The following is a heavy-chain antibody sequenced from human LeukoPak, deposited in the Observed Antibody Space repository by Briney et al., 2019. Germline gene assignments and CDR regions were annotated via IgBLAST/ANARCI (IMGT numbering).Heavy chain of an antibody. V-gene: IGHV3-23*01. Sequence: GGSLRLSCAASGFTFSSYAMSWVRQAPGKGLEWVSAISGSGGSTYYADSVKGRFTISRDNSKNTLYLQMNSLRAEDTAVYYCAKDSSPYYYDSSGYYPYWYFDLWGRGTLVTVFS. J-gene: IGHJ2*01. CDR2: ISGSGGST. CDR1: GFTFSSYA. CDR3: AKDSSPYYYDSSGYYPYWYFDL. D-gene: IGHD3-22*01.